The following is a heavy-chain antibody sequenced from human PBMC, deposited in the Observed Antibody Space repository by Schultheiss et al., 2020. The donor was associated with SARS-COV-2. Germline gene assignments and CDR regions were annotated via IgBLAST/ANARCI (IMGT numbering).Heavy chain of an antibody. J-gene: IGHJ3*02. CDR3: ARYSSGSVDAFDI. D-gene: IGHD6-19*01. CDR1: GFTFSSYA. Sequence: GGSLRLSCAASGFTFSSYAMSWVRQAPGKGLEWVSAISSSGSTIYYADSVKGRFTISRDNSKNTLYLQMNSLRAEDTAVYYCARYSSGSVDAFDIWGQGTMVTVSS. V-gene: IGHV3-23*01. CDR2: ISSSGSTI.